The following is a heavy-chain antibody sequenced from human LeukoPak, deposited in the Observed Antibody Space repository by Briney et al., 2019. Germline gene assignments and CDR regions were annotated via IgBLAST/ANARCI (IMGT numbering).Heavy chain of an antibody. D-gene: IGHD3-22*01. CDR1: GFTFSDYY. CDR2: ISNTGSLI. V-gene: IGHV3-11*04. Sequence: GGSLRLSCAASGFTFSDYYMSWIRQAPGKGLEWVSYISNTGSLIYYVDSVKGRFTISRDNAKNSLYLQMNSLRGDDTAVYYCARDRALYDSRRGYYYTEDDYWGQGTLVTVSS. CDR3: ARDRALYDSRRGYYYTEDDY. J-gene: IGHJ4*02.